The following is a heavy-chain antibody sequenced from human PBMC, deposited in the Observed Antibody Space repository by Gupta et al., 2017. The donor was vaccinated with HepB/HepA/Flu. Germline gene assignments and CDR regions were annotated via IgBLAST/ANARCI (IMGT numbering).Heavy chain of an antibody. CDR2: ISFNGGFT. CDR3: AKEGPIVVVANGTLSPFDP. V-gene: IGHV3-23*01. J-gene: IGHJ5*02. Sequence: EVHLLQSGGTLVQPGGSLRLSCAASGFTFRNFAMTWVRPAPGKGLECVATISFNGGFTYYADSVKGRFTISRDNSRNILYLQMTSLRVEDTAVYYCAKEGPIVVVANGTLSPFDPWGQGSLVTVSS. D-gene: IGHD2-21*01. CDR1: GFTFRNFA.